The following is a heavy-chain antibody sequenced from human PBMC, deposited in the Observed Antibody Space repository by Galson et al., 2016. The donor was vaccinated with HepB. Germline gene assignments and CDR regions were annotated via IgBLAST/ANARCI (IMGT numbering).Heavy chain of an antibody. CDR1: GGTFSSYG. CDR3: AKWGPVYYDRGSYYAHWYFDL. J-gene: IGHJ2*01. D-gene: IGHD3-22*01. Sequence: SVKVSCKASGGTFSSYGISWVRQAPGQGLEWMGGIIPVYGTTNYAQKFQGRVTITADESTTTAYMELSSLKSEDTAFYHCAKWGPVYYDRGSYYAHWYFDLWGRGTLVTVSS. CDR2: IIPVYGTT. V-gene: IGHV1-69*13.